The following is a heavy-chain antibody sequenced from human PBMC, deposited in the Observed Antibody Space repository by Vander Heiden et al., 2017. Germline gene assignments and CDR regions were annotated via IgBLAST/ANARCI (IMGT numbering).Heavy chain of an antibody. CDR2: IYSGGST. Sequence: EVQLVESGGGLIQPGGSLRLSCSASGFTVSSNYMSWVRQAPGKGLEWVSVIYSGGSTYYADSVKGRFTISRDNSKNTLYLQMNSLRAEDTAVYYCARDYGGIAAAGTLADWGQGTLVTVSS. J-gene: IGHJ4*02. V-gene: IGHV3-53*01. CDR1: GFTVSSNY. D-gene: IGHD6-13*01. CDR3: ARDYGGIAAAGTLAD.